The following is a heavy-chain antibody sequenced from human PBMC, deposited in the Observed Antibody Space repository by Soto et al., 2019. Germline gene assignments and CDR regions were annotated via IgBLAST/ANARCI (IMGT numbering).Heavy chain of an antibody. CDR3: ARWSPYYDILTGYYGYNWFDP. CDR1: GGTFSSYA. Sequence: SVKVSCKASGGTFSSYAISWVRQAPGQGLEWMGGIIPIFGTANYAQKFQGRVTITADESTSTAYMELSSLRSEDTAVYYCARWSPYYDILTGYYGYNWFDPWGQGTLVTVSS. J-gene: IGHJ5*02. CDR2: IIPIFGTA. D-gene: IGHD3-9*01. V-gene: IGHV1-69*13.